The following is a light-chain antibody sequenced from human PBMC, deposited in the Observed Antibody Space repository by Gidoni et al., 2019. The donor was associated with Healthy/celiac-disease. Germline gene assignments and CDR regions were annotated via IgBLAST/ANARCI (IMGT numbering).Light chain of an antibody. J-gene: IGKJ2*01. CDR2: AAS. V-gene: IGKV1-39*01. CDR3: QQSYSTPYT. Sequence: ITCRASQSISSYLNWYQQKPGKAPKLLIYAASSLQSGVPSRFSGSGSGTDFTLTISSLQPEDFATYYCQQSYSTPYTFGQGTKLEIK. CDR1: QSISSY.